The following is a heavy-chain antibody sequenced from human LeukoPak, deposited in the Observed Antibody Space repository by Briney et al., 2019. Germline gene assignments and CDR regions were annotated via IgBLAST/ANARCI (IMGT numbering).Heavy chain of an antibody. CDR3: TAYVDTAMDLDY. CDR1: GFNFGDYA. CDR2: IRSKAYGGTT. J-gene: IGHJ4*02. D-gene: IGHD5-18*01. Sequence: GGSLRLSWTACGFNFGDYALSWVRQAPGKGLEWVGFIRSKAYGGTTEYAASVKGRFTISRDDSKSIAYLQMNSLKTEDTAVYYCTAYVDTAMDLDYWGQGTLVTVSS. V-gene: IGHV3-49*04.